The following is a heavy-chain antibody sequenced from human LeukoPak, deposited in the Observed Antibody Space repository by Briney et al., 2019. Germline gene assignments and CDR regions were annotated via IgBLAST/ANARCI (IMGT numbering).Heavy chain of an antibody. Sequence: SETLSLTCTVSGGSISSGGYYWTWIRQHPGKGLEWIGYIYYSGGTYYNPSLKSRVTISVDTSKNQFSLKLSSVTAADTAVYYCARDYDSSGFRFDPWGPGTLVTVSS. CDR2: IYYSGGT. J-gene: IGHJ5*02. CDR3: ARDYDSSGFRFDP. D-gene: IGHD3-22*01. CDR1: GGSISSGGYY. V-gene: IGHV4-31*03.